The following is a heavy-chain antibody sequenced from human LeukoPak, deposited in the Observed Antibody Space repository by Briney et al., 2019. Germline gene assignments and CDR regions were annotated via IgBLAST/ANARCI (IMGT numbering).Heavy chain of an antibody. CDR2: IYYSGST. J-gene: IGHJ4*02. CDR1: GGSISSYY. CDR3: ARVIKGGYGYFDY. V-gene: IGHV4-59*01. Sequence: SETLSLTCTVSGGSISSYYWSWIRQPPGKGLEWIGYIYYSGSTNYNPSLKSRVTISVDTSKNQFSLKLSSVTAADTAVYYCARVIKGGYGYFDYWGQGTLVTVSS. D-gene: IGHD6-25*01.